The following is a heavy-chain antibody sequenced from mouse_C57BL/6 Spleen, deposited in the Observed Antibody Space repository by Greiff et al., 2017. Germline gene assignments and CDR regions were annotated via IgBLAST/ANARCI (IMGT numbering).Heavy chain of an antibody. D-gene: IGHD1-1*01. Sequence: EVQLQQSGPELVKPGASVKISCKASGYSFTGYYMNWVKQSPEKSLEWIGEINPSTGGTTYNQKFKAKATLTVDKSSSTAYMQLKSLTSEDSAVYYCARSDYYGSSYDFDYWGQGTTLTVSS. CDR2: INPSTGGT. CDR3: ARSDYYGSSYDFDY. J-gene: IGHJ2*01. CDR1: GYSFTGYY. V-gene: IGHV1-42*01.